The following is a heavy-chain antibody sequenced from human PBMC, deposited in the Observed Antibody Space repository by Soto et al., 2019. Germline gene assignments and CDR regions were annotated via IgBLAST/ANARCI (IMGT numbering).Heavy chain of an antibody. CDR2: IIPIFGTA. Sequence: QVQLVQSGAEVKKPGSSVKVSCKSSGGTFSSYAISWVRQAPGQGLEWMGGIIPIFGTANYAQKFQGRVTITADESPSTAYMELSSLRSEDTAVYYCARDPHDKYCGGDCYSDYWGQGTLVTVSS. V-gene: IGHV1-69*01. CDR3: ARDPHDKYCGGDCYSDY. CDR1: GGTFSSYA. D-gene: IGHD2-21*02. J-gene: IGHJ4*02.